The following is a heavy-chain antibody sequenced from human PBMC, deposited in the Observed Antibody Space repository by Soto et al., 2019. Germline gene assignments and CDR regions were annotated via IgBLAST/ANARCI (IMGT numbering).Heavy chain of an antibody. V-gene: IGHV1-18*04. Sequence: VKVSCKASGYTFTSYGXXXXXQAPGQGLEWMGRISAYNGNTNYXQKLQGRVTMTTDTSTSTTXMELRSLRSDDTAVYYCARDASGAXXHYXGMXVRGXXTXVTVSS. CDR1: GYTFTSYG. J-gene: IGHJ6*02. CDR3: ARDASGAXXHYXGMXV. CDR2: ISAYNGNT.